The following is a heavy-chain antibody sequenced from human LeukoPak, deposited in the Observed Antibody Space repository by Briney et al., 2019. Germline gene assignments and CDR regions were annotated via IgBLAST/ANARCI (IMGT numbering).Heavy chain of an antibody. CDR2: IYYSGST. V-gene: IGHV4-39*07. D-gene: IGHD4-17*01. J-gene: IGHJ5*02. CDR1: GGSISSSSYY. CDR3: VRGRYGDWGPRNWFDP. Sequence: ASETLSLTCTVSGGSISSSSYYWGWIRQPPGKGLEWIGSIYYSGSTYYNPSLKSRVTISVDTSKNQFSLKLSSVTAADTAVYYCVRGRYGDWGPRNWFDPWGQGTLVTVSS.